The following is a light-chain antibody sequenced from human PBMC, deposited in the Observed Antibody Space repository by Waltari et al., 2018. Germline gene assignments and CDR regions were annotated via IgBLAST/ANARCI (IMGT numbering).Light chain of an antibody. CDR2: EVT. V-gene: IGLV2-14*01. J-gene: IGLJ3*02. CDR1: SRDVGDYNY. CDR3: SSYTGSSTWV. Sequence: QSALTQPASVSGSPGQAIIISCTGTSRDVGDYNYLSWYQQYPGQAPQLMIYEVTKRPSGVSNRFAGSKSGNTASLTISGLQAEDEAEYYCSSYTGSSTWVFGGGTKLTVL.